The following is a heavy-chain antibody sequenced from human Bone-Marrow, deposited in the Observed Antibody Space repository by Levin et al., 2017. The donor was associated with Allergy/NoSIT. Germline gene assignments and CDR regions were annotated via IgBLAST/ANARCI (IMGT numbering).Heavy chain of an antibody. CDR1: GFTFSTYS. D-gene: IGHD6-13*01. Sequence: PGGSLRLSCTSSGFTFSTYSMSWVRQAPGKGLEWVANIKEDGSEQVYVDSVKGRFTISRDNGKNSLYLQLHSLRAEDTAVYYCVREMRVKLWFIDETQRPSSYYNWFDPWGQGTLVTVSS. CDR2: IKEDGSEQ. V-gene: IGHV3-7*01. J-gene: IGHJ5*02. CDR3: VREMRVKLWFIDETQRPSSYYNWFDP.